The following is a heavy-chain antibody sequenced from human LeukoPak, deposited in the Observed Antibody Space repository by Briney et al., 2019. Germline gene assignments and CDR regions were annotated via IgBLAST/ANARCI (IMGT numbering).Heavy chain of an antibody. Sequence: GESLKISCKGSGYSFTSYWIGWVRQMPGKGLEWMGIIYPGDSDTRYSPSFQGQVTISADKSISTAYLQWSSLKTSDSAIYYCARQHPSSSSLGAYWGQGTLVTVSS. CDR2: IYPGDSDT. CDR1: GYSFTSYW. D-gene: IGHD6-6*01. V-gene: IGHV5-51*01. J-gene: IGHJ4*02. CDR3: ARQHPSSSSLGAY.